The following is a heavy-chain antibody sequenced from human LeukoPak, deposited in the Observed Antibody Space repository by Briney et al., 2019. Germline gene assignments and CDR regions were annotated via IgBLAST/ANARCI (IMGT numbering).Heavy chain of an antibody. CDR1: GFTFSSYS. CDR2: ISGSGGST. V-gene: IGHV3-23*01. J-gene: IGHJ5*02. Sequence: GGSLRLSCAASGFTFSSYSMNWVRQAPGKGLEWVSAISGSGGSTYYADSVKGRFTISRDNSKNTLYLQMNSLRAEDTAVYYCAKDLGGYYDFWSGYHNWFDPWGQGTLVTVSS. D-gene: IGHD3-3*01. CDR3: AKDLGGYYDFWSGYHNWFDP.